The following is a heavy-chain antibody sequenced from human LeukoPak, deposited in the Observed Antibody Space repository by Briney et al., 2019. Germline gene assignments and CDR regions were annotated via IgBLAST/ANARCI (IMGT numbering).Heavy chain of an antibody. CDR3: AKGQVIVVVPAALLYDYYYMDV. CDR1: GLTFSNAW. Sequence: GGSLRLSCAASGLTFSNAWMSWVRQAPGKGLEWVAVISYDGSNKYYADSVKGRFTISRDNSKNTLYLQMNSLRAEDTAVYYCAKGQVIVVVPAALLYDYYYMDVWGKGTTVTVSS. D-gene: IGHD2-2*01. J-gene: IGHJ6*03. V-gene: IGHV3-30*18. CDR2: ISYDGSNK.